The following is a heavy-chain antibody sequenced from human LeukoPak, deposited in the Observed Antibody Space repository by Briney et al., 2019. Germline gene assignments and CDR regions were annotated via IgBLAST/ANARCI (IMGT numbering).Heavy chain of an antibody. CDR2: ISGSGGGT. CDR1: GFTFSNYV. D-gene: IGHD1-26*01. J-gene: IGHJ4*02. V-gene: IGHV3-23*01. CDR3: AKDWYSVTYSLPHSFDY. Sequence: GGSLRLSCAASGFTFSNYVMSWVRQAPGKGLEWVSGISGSGGGTYYADSVKGRFTISRDNSKNTLYVQMNSLRAEDTAVYYCAKDWYSVTYSLPHSFDYWGQGTLVTVSS.